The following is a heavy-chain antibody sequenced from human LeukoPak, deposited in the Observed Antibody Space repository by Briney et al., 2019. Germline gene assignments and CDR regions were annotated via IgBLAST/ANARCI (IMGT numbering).Heavy chain of an antibody. CDR2: IYNSGST. CDR1: GGSVRTYY. D-gene: IGHD6-13*01. CDR3: AKAVAAAGRFGFDP. J-gene: IGHJ5*02. V-gene: IGHV4-59*02. Sequence: PSETLSLICTVSGGSVRTYYWSWIRQPPGKGLEWIGYIYNSGSTNYNPSLQSRVTISVDTSKNQFSLRLTSVTAADTAVYYCAKAVAAAGRFGFDPWGQGTLVTVSS.